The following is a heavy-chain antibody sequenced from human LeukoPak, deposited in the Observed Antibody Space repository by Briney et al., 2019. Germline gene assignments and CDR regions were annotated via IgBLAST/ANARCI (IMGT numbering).Heavy chain of an antibody. J-gene: IGHJ4*02. Sequence: GESLKISCKGSEYSFATHWIGWVRQMPGQGLEWMGIIFPGDSDTRYSPSFQGRVTISADKSISTAYLQWSSLKASGTAIYYCASEYCSGGNCYFDYWGQGTLVTVSS. CDR2: IFPGDSDT. CDR1: EYSFATHW. CDR3: ASEYCSGGNCYFDY. V-gene: IGHV5-51*01. D-gene: IGHD2-15*01.